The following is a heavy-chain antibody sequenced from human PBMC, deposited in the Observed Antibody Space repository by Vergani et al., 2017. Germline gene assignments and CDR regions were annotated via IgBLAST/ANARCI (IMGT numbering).Heavy chain of an antibody. D-gene: IGHD5-12*01. J-gene: IGHJ6*02. CDR3: AKANPRNSGYDYVCYSHAMDV. CDR1: GFTFNHYA. CDR2: ISGSGGST. Sequence: EVQLLESGGDLVQPGGSLRLSCAASGFTFNHYAMNWVRQAPGKGLEWVSGISGSGGSTYYAGSVKGRFTISRDSSKNTLYLQMNTLSAGYTAVYYCAKANPRNSGYDYVCYSHAMDVWGQGTTVTVSS. V-gene: IGHV3-23*01.